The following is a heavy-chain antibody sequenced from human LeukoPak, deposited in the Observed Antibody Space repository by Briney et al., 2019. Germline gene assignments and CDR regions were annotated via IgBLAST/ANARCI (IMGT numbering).Heavy chain of an antibody. D-gene: IGHD3-3*01. CDR2: INPNSGGT. CDR3: ARDLVSYYDFWSGYPFFDY. Sequence: ASVNVSCKASGYTFTGYYMHWVRQAPGQGLEWMGWINPNSGGTNYAQKFQGRVTMTRDTSISTAYMELSRLRSDDTAVYYCARDLVSYYDFWSGYPFFDYWGQGTLVTVSS. J-gene: IGHJ4*02. V-gene: IGHV1-2*02. CDR1: GYTFTGYY.